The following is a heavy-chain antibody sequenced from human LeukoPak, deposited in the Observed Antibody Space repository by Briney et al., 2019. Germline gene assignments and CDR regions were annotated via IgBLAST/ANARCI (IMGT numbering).Heavy chain of an antibody. CDR3: ARHVRGRILWFGELNYFDY. V-gene: IGHV4-34*01. Sequence: SETLSLTCAVYGGSFSGYYWSWIRQPPGKGLEWIGEINHSGSTNYNPSLKSRVTISVDTSKNQFSLKLSSVTAADTAVYYCARHVRGRILWFGELNYFDYWGQGTLVTVSS. J-gene: IGHJ4*02. CDR2: INHSGST. CDR1: GGSFSGYY. D-gene: IGHD3-10*01.